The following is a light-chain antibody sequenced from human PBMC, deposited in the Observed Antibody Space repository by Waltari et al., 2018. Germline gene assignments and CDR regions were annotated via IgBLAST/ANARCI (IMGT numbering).Light chain of an antibody. J-gene: IGKJ1*01. CDR2: WSS. CDR3: QQHYGVLWT. CDR1: QSLLYSSNNKNY. V-gene: IGKV4-1*01. Sequence: IVMTQSPDSLAVSLGERATINCKSSQSLLYSSNNKNYLAWYQQKPGQPPKLLIYWSSTRESGVPDRFSGSGSGTDFTLTIRTRQAEDVAVYYCQQHYGVLWTFGQGTKVEI.